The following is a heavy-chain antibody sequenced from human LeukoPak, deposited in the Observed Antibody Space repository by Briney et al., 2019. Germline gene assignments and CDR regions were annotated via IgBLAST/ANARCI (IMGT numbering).Heavy chain of an antibody. V-gene: IGHV1-69*02. CDR3: ARGEGSGWYLSFDY. CDR1: GGTFISYT. D-gene: IGHD6-19*01. Sequence: SVKVSCKASGGTFISYTISWVRQAPGQGLEWMGRIIPILGIANYAQKFQGRVTITADKSTSTAYMELSSLRSEDTAVYYCARGEGSGWYLSFDYWGQGTLVTVSS. CDR2: IIPILGIA. J-gene: IGHJ4*02.